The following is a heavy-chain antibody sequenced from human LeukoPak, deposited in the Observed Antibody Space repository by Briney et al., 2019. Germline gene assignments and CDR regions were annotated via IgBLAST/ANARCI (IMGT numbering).Heavy chain of an antibody. CDR2: IYSSGTT. V-gene: IGHV3-66*01. Sequence: GGSLRLSCAVSGFTVISSYMSWLRQAPGKGLEWISVIYSSGTTYYADSVKDRFTISRDDSKNTLFLQMNSLRAEDMAVYYCARGGSTSSWFWNDWGQGTLVTVSS. J-gene: IGHJ4*02. CDR3: ARGGSTSSWFWND. CDR1: GFTVISSY. D-gene: IGHD6-13*01.